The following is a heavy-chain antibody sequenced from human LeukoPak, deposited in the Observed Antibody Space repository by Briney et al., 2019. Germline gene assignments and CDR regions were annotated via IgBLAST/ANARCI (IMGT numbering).Heavy chain of an antibody. CDR3: ARRPDYRENYYGMDV. CDR2: IYPGDSHT. Sequence: PGESLKISCKASGYIFTNYWIGWVRQMPGKGLEWLGVIYPGDSHTRYSPSFQGQVTISADKSISTAYLQWSSLKASDTAMYYCARRPDYRENYYGMDVWGQGTTVTVSS. V-gene: IGHV5-51*01. D-gene: IGHD4-11*01. J-gene: IGHJ6*02. CDR1: GYIFTNYW.